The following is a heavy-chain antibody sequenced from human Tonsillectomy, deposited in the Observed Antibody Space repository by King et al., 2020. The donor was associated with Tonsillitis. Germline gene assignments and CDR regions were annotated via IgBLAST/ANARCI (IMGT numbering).Heavy chain of an antibody. CDR1: GGSISSGDYY. Sequence: QVQLQESGPGLVKPSQTLSLTCTVSGGSISSGDYYWSWIRQPPGKGLEWIGYNYYSGSTHYNASLKSRVTISLDTSKNQFSLKLSSVTAADTAVYYCARGLRRDWFDPWGQGTLVTVSS. CDR3: ARGLRRDWFDP. CDR2: NYYSGST. V-gene: IGHV4-30-4*01. D-gene: IGHD3-16*01. J-gene: IGHJ5*02.